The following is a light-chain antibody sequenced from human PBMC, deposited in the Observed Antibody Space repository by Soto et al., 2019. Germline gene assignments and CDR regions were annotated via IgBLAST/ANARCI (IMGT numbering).Light chain of an antibody. CDR3: CTYEAIYMSYV. J-gene: IGLJ1*01. CDR1: SSDVGGYNY. Sequence: QSALTQPRSVSGSPGQSVTISCTGTSSDVGGYNYVSWYQQHPGKAPKLMIYDVSERPSGVPDRFSGSKSGNTASLTISGLQAEDEADYYCCTYEAIYMSYVFGTGTKVTVL. CDR2: DVS. V-gene: IGLV2-11*01.